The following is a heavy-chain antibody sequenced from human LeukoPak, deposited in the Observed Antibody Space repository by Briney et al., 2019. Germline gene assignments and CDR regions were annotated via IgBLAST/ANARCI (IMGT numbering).Heavy chain of an antibody. CDR1: GFTVSSNY. CDR3: ARSPYTAIAVAGKSEYYFDY. J-gene: IGHJ4*02. Sequence: PGGSLRLSCAASGFTVSSNYMSWVRQAPGKGLEWVSVIYSGGSTYYADSVKGRFTISRDNSKNTLYLQMNSLRAEDTAVYYCARSPYTAIAVAGKSEYYFDYWGQGTLVTVSS. V-gene: IGHV3-53*01. CDR2: IYSGGST. D-gene: IGHD6-19*01.